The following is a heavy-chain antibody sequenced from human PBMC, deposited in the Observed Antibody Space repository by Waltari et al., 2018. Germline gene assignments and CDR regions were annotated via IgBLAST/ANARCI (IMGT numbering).Heavy chain of an antibody. CDR2: IYYSGST. Sequence: QLQLQESGPGLVKPSETLSLTCTVSGGSFSSSSSYWGWIRQPPGKGLEWIGSIYYSGSTYYNPSLKSRVTISEDTAKNQFSLKLSSVTAADTAVYYCAGQYSSLVLRVGYYFDYWGQGTLVTVSS. CDR1: GGSFSSSSSY. D-gene: IGHD6-19*01. J-gene: IGHJ4*02. CDR3: AGQYSSLVLRVGYYFDY. V-gene: IGHV4-39*07.